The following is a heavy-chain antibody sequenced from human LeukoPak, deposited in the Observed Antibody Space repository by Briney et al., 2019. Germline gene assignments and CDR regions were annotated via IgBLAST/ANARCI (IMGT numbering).Heavy chain of an antibody. CDR1: GGTFSSYA. CDR3: ARMKLRGYSYGAFDY. J-gene: IGHJ4*02. Sequence: ASVKVSCKASGGTFSSYAISWVRQAPGQGLEWMGGIIPIFGTANYAQKFQGRVTITADKSTSTAYMELSSLRSEDTAVYYCARMKLRGYSYGAFDYWGQGTLVTVSS. V-gene: IGHV1-69*06. CDR2: IIPIFGTA. D-gene: IGHD5-18*01.